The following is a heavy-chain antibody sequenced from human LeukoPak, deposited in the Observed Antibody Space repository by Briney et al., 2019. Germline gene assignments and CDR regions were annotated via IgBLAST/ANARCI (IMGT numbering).Heavy chain of an antibody. D-gene: IGHD3-9*01. Sequence: GGSLRLSCAASGFTFSGSAMHWVRQASGKGLEWVGRIRSKANSYATAYAASVKGRFTISRDDSKNTAYLQMNSLKTEDTAVYYCTRFGRYFDWFDIWGQGTMVTVSS. CDR1: GFTFSGSA. CDR2: IRSKANSYAT. V-gene: IGHV3-73*01. J-gene: IGHJ3*02. CDR3: TRFGRYFDWFDI.